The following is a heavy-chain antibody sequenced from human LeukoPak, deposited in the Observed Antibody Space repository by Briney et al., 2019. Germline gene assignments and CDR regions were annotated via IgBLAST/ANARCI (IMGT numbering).Heavy chain of an antibody. CDR3: ARDLNSGSYEADYFDY. D-gene: IGHD1-26*01. CDR2: INAGDGNI. V-gene: IGHV1-3*03. CDR1: GYTFTNYA. J-gene: IGHJ4*02. Sequence: ASVKVSCKASGYTFTNYALHWVRQAPGQRLEWMGWINAGDGNIKYSQDFQGRVTITRDTSASTAYMDLSSLRSEDVAVYYCARDLNSGSYEADYFDYWGQGTLVTVSS.